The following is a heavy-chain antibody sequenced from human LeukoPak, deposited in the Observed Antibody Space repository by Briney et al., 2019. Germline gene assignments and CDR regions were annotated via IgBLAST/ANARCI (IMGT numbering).Heavy chain of an antibody. J-gene: IGHJ4*02. Sequence: HPGRSLRLSCAASGFTFSSYGMHWVRQAPGKGLEWVAVISYDGSNKYYADSVKGRFTISRDNSKNTLYLQMNSLRAEDTAVYYCAIEEMAFDYWGQGTLVTVSS. CDR2: ISYDGSNK. V-gene: IGHV3-30*03. CDR3: AIEEMAFDY. CDR1: GFTFSSYG.